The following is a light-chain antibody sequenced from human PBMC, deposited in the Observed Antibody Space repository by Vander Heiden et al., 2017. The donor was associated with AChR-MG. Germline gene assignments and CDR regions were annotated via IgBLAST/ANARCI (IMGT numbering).Light chain of an antibody. CDR2: ADK. Sequence: QSVLTQPPSASGTPGQRITISCSGSNSNIGSHFVYWYQQLPGRAPKLLIYADKQRPSGVPDRFSGSKSGTSASLAISELQSEDEADYHCAAWDETHVVFGGGTKLTVL. CDR1: NSNIGSHF. J-gene: IGLJ2*01. CDR3: AAWDETHVV. V-gene: IGLV1-47*02.